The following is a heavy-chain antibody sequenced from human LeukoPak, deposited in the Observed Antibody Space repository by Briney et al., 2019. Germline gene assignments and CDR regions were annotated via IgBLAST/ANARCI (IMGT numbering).Heavy chain of an antibody. CDR3: ARHLGAQSLIAFDI. J-gene: IGHJ3*02. CDR2: IYSTGST. V-gene: IGHV4-4*07. CDR1: GGSINRYY. D-gene: IGHD3-16*01. Sequence: SETRSLTCTVSGGSINRYYWSWLRQPAGKGLEWIGRIYSTGSTNYNPSLKSRVTMSVDTSKNHFSLKLNSVTAADTAVYYCARHLGAQSLIAFDIWGQGTMVTVSS.